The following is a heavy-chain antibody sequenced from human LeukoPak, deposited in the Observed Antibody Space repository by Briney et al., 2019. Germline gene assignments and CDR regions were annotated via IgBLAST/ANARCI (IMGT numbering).Heavy chain of an antibody. Sequence: PSETLSLTYAVYGGSFSGYYWSWIRQPPGKGLEWIGEINHSGSTNYNPSLKSRVTISVDTSKNQFSLKLSSVTAADTAVYYCARRERSRSGRINYWGQGTLVTVSS. CDR3: ARRERSRSGRINY. D-gene: IGHD6-13*01. J-gene: IGHJ4*02. V-gene: IGHV4-34*01. CDR1: GGSFSGYY. CDR2: INHSGST.